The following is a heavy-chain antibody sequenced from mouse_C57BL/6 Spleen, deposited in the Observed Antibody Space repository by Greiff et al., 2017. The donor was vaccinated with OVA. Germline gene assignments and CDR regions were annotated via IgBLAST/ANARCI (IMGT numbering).Heavy chain of an antibody. D-gene: IGHD1-1*01. CDR3: KDTTVVATRYCDV. Sequence: QVQLKESGAELVRPGASVTLSCKASGYTFTDYEMHWVKQTPVHGLEWIGAIDPETGGTAYNQKFKGKAILTADKSSSTAYMELRSLTSEDSAVYYCKDTTVVATRYCDVWGTGTTVTVSS. CDR1: GYTFTDYE. V-gene: IGHV1-15*01. J-gene: IGHJ1*03. CDR2: IDPETGGT.